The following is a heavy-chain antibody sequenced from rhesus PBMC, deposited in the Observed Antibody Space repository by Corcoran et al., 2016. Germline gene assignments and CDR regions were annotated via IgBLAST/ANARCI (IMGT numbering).Heavy chain of an antibody. CDR1: GFTFSSSA. Sequence: EVQLVESGGGLVQPGGSLRLSCAASGFTFSSSAMHWVRRASGKGMEWVGGIKGKSNNYEIGYVASVKGSFTISKDDSKTTSYLQMNSLKTEETAVYYCGRDHGYYSSSYPHVWGPGVLVTVSS. V-gene: IGHV3-118*01. D-gene: IGHD3-16*01. J-gene: IGHJ5-1*01. CDR3: GRDHGYYSSSYPHV. CDR2: IKGKSNNYEI.